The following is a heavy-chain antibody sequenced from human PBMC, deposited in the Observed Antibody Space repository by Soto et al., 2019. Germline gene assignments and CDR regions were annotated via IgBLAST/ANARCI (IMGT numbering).Heavy chain of an antibody. J-gene: IGHJ4*02. D-gene: IGHD6-19*01. CDR1: GFTFDDYG. Sequence: EVQLVEAGGGVVRPGGSLRLSCAASGFTFDDYGMSWVRQAPGRGLEWVSGINWDGGSTGYAGSVKGRFTISRESAKNSMYLQMNSLRSGDTALYYCARLDSSGWYGPGRYWGQGTLVTFSS. CDR2: INWDGGST. V-gene: IGHV3-20*04. CDR3: ARLDSSGWYGPGRY.